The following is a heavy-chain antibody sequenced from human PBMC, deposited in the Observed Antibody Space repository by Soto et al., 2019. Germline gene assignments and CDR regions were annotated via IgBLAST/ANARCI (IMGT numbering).Heavy chain of an antibody. D-gene: IGHD3-3*01. Sequence: SETLSLTCTVSGGSISSYYWSWIRQPPGKGLEWIGYIYYSGSTNYNPSLKSRVTISVDTSKNQFSLKLSSVTAADAAVYYCARGITIFGVVIIGFGPWGQGTLVTVSS. CDR3: ARGITIFGVVIIGFGP. V-gene: IGHV4-59*01. J-gene: IGHJ5*02. CDR1: GGSISSYY. CDR2: IYYSGST.